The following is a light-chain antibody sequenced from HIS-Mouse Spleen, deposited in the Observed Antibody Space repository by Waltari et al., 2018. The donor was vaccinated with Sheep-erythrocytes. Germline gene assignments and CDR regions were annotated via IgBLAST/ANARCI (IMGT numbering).Light chain of an antibody. V-gene: IGLV2-14*01. CDR3: SSYTSSSTWV. Sequence: PGQSITISYSGTSSDVGGYNYVSWYQQHPGKAPKLMIYEVSNRPSGVSNRFSGSKSGNTASLTISGLQAEDEADYYCSSYTSSSTWVFGGGTKLTVL. CDR1: SSDVGGYNY. J-gene: IGLJ3*02. CDR2: EVS.